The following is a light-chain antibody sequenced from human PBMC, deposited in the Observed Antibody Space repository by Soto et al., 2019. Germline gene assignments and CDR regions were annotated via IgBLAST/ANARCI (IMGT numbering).Light chain of an antibody. CDR2: GAS. V-gene: IGKV3-20*01. CDR3: QQYGSSYT. Sequence: TQSPSSMSASVGDRVTITCRASQSISAYLNWYQQKPGQAPRLLIYGASSRATGIPDRFSGSWSGTDFTLTISRLEPEDFAVYYCQQYGSSYTFGQGTKPEIK. CDR1: QSISAY. J-gene: IGKJ2*01.